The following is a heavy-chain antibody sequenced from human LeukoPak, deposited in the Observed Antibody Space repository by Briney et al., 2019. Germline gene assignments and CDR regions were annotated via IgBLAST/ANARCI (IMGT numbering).Heavy chain of an antibody. Sequence: SQTLSLTCTVSGGSISSGGYYWSWIRQHPGKGLEWIGYIYSSGSTFYNPSLKSRVTISVDTSKNQFSLKLSSVTAADTAVYYCARHLPPYYGDSPEYFDYWGQGTLVTVSS. CDR1: GGSISSGGYY. CDR2: IYSSGST. V-gene: IGHV4-30-4*01. D-gene: IGHD4-17*01. J-gene: IGHJ4*02. CDR3: ARHLPPYYGDSPEYFDY.